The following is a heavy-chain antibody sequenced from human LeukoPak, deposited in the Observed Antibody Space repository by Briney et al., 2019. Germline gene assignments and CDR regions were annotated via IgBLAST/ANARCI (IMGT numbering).Heavy chain of an antibody. CDR3: AKGNGYSYGRYYFDY. CDR2: ITASGGNT. J-gene: IGHJ4*02. CDR1: GFTFRSYA. D-gene: IGHD5-18*01. V-gene: IGHV3-23*01. Sequence: GGSLRLSCAASGFTFRSYAMGWVRQAPGKGLEWVSAITASGGNTYYADSVKGRFTISRDNSKNTLYLQVNSLRAEDTAVYYCAKGNGYSYGRYYFDYWGQGTLVTVSS.